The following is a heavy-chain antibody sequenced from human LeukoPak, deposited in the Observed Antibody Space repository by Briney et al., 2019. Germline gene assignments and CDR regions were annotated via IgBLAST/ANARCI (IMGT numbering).Heavy chain of an antibody. D-gene: IGHD5-18*01. CDR3: TTESTAMVGVRSEN. J-gene: IGHJ4*02. CDR1: GFTFSNAW. V-gene: IGHV3-15*01. Sequence: PGGSLRLSCAASGFTFSNAWMSWVRQAPGKGLEWVGRIKSKTDGGTTDYAAPVKGRFTISRDDSKNTLYLQMNSLKTEDTAVYYCTTESTAMVGVRSENWGQGTLVTVSS. CDR2: IKSKTDGGTT.